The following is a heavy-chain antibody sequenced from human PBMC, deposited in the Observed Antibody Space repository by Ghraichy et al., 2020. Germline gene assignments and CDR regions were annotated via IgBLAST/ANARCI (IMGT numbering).Heavy chain of an antibody. J-gene: IGHJ4*02. Sequence: ASVKVSCKASGYTFTSYGISWVRQAPGQGLEWMGWISAYNGNTNYAQKLQGRVTMTTDTSTSTAYMELRSLRSDDTAVYYCARDRPGIAVAGTGDYWGQGTLVTVSS. D-gene: IGHD6-19*01. CDR3: ARDRPGIAVAGTGDY. CDR1: GYTFTSYG. V-gene: IGHV1-18*04. CDR2: ISAYNGNT.